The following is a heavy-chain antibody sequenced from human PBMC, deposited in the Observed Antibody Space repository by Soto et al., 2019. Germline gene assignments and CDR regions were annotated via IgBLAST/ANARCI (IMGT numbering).Heavy chain of an antibody. CDR3: GGAEAGPNKY. CDR1: GASFTGHY. J-gene: IGHJ4*02. Sequence: QVQLQQWGAGLLKPSATLSLTCTVHGASFTGHYWSWVRQSPGKGLEWIGEMNHLGSSNYNPSLKSRVTLSVDTSKKQFSLKLRSVTAVDTAVYFCGGAEAGPNKYWGQGTLVTVSS. D-gene: IGHD6-13*01. V-gene: IGHV4-34*01. CDR2: MNHLGSS.